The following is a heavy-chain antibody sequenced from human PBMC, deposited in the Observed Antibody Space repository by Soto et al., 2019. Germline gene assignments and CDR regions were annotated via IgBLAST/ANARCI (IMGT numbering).Heavy chain of an antibody. CDR3: ARGGFSTSCYVACGMDV. J-gene: IGHJ6*02. D-gene: IGHD2-2*01. V-gene: IGHV3-21*01. Sequence: EVQLLESGGGLVQPGGSLRLSCAASGFTFSSYAMSWVRQAPGKGLEWVSSISSSSSYIYYADSVKGRFTISRDNAKNSLYLQMNSLRAEDTAVYYCARGGFSTSCYVACGMDVWGQGTTVTVSS. CDR1: GFTFSSYA. CDR2: ISSSSSYI.